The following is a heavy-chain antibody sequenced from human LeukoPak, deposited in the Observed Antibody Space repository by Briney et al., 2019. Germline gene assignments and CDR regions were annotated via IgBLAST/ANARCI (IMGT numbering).Heavy chain of an antibody. CDR2: LNHSGNI. CDR1: GGSFSGYY. CDR3: ARGRRW. J-gene: IGHJ4*02. D-gene: IGHD5-24*01. Sequence: PSETLSLTCAVYGGSFSGYYWTWIRQPPGKGLEWIGALNHSGNINYNPSLKSRLTISVDTSKNQFSLKLSSMTAADTAVYYCARGRRWWGQGALVTVYS. V-gene: IGHV4-34*01.